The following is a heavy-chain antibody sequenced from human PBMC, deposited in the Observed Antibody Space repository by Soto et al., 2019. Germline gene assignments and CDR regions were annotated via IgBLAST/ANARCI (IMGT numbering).Heavy chain of an antibody. J-gene: IGHJ4*02. D-gene: IGHD3-22*01. Sequence: SGPTLGNPTQTLTLTCTFSGFSLSTSGVGVGWIRQPPGKALEWLALTYWNDDKRYSPSLKSRLTITKDTSKNQVVLTMTNMDPVDTATYYCAHISYDSMEYYFDYWGQGTLVTVSS. CDR1: GFSLSTSGVG. CDR3: AHISYDSMEYYFDY. V-gene: IGHV2-5*01. CDR2: TYWNDDK.